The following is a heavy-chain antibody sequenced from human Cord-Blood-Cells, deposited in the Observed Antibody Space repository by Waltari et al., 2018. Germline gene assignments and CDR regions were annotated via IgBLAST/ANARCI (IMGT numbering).Heavy chain of an antibody. Sequence: QVQLQQWGAGLLKPSETLSLTCAVYGGSFSGYYWSWIRQPPGKGLEWIGEINHSGSTNYNPSRKSRVTISVDTSKNQFSLKLSSVTAADTAVYYCASTSSSWYDYWGQGTLVTVSS. V-gene: IGHV4-34*01. D-gene: IGHD6-13*01. CDR2: INHSGST. CDR3: ASTSSSWYDY. CDR1: GGSFSGYY. J-gene: IGHJ4*02.